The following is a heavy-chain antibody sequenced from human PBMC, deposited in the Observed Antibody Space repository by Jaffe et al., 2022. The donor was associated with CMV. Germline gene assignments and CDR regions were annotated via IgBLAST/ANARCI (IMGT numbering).Heavy chain of an antibody. Sequence: EVQLVDSGGGLVQPGGSLRLSCAASGFTLSSYEMNWVRQAPGKGLEWVSYISGSGTTKYYADSVKGRFTISRDNARNSLFLQVNSLRVEDTAVYYCARDGTGQADGNFDYWGQGTLVTVSS. J-gene: IGHJ4*02. D-gene: IGHD3-9*01. V-gene: IGHV3-48*03. CDR1: GFTLSSYE. CDR2: ISGSGTTK. CDR3: ARDGTGQADGNFDY.